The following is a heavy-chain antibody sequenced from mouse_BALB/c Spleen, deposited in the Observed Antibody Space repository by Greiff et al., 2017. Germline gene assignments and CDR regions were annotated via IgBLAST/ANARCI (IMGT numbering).Heavy chain of an antibody. CDR2: IDPENGDT. J-gene: IGHJ3*01. CDR3: KRTPDGAY. V-gene: IGHV14-4*02. CDR1: GFNIKDYY. Sequence: VQLKESGAELVRSGASVKLSCTASGFNIKDYYMHWVKQRPEQGLEWIGWIDPENGDTEYAPKFQGKATMTADTSSNTAYLQLSSLTSEDTAVYYCKRTPDGAYWGQGTLVTVSA.